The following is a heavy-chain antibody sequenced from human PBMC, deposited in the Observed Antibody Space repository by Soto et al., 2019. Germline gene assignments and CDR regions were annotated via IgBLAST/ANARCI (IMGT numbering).Heavy chain of an antibody. J-gene: IGHJ6*02. CDR1: GFTFSSYG. Sequence: GGSLRLSCVGSGFTFSSYGMNWVRQGPGKGLEWLSSISKSGTTTYYADSVRGRFTISRENAKNSLYLQMNSLRAGDTAVYYCARARYSAPMGRWRYYYGMDVWGQGTTVTVSS. CDR3: ARARYSAPMGRWRYYYGMDV. V-gene: IGHV3-48*01. CDR2: ISKSGTTT. D-gene: IGHD5-12*01.